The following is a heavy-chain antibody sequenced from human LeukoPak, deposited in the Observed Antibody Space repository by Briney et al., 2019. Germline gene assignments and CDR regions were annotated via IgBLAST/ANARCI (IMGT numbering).Heavy chain of an antibody. J-gene: IGHJ4*02. V-gene: IGHV3-15*01. CDR1: GFTVTNAW. Sequence: GGSLRLSCAASGFTVTNAWMSWVRHAPGEGLEWVGRVKSKAGGGTRDYAAPVKGRFTVSRDDSKNTLYLQMDSLKTEDTAVYYCTADLPGMSSEYFDYWGQGTLVTVSS. D-gene: IGHD1-14*01. CDR2: VKSKAGGGTR. CDR3: TADLPGMSSEYFDY.